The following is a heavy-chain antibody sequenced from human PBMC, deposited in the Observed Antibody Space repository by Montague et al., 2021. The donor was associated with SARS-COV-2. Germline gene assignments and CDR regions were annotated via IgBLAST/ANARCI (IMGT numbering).Heavy chain of an antibody. Sequence: SETLSLTCAVSGKSYSPYHGSFNSYHWSWIRQSQGKGLEWIGDIQRGDTKYNPSLKSRVTISVDTAQEQFFLTLTSVTAADTAVYYCARRPAPLLYLDWSQSYYDYYGLDVWGQGTTVVVS. CDR3: ARRPAPLLYLDWSQSYYDYYGLDV. CDR2: IQRGDT. D-gene: IGHD3/OR15-3a*01. J-gene: IGHJ6*02. V-gene: IGHV4-34*12. CDR1: GKSYSPYHGSFNSYH.